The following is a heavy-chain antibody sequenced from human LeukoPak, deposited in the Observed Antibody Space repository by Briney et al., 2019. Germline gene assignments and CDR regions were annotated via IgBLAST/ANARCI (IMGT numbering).Heavy chain of an antibody. Sequence: PGGSLRLSCAASGFTFSSYGMHWVRQAPGKGLEWVAVISYDGSNKYYADSVQGRVTISRDNSKNTLYLQMSSLGAEDTADYFCANVGVADANPHFYLDVWGTGTTVTVSS. CDR1: GFTFSSYG. D-gene: IGHD6-13*01. V-gene: IGHV3-30*18. CDR3: ANVGVADANPHFYLDV. J-gene: IGHJ6*03. CDR2: ISYDGSNK.